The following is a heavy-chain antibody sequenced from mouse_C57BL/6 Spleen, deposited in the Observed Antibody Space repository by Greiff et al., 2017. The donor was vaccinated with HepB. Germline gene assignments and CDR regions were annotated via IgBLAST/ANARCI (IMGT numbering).Heavy chain of an antibody. CDR3: ARGYDGSPYYAMDY. V-gene: IGHV1-22*01. D-gene: IGHD2-3*01. J-gene: IGHJ4*01. Sequence: EVQLQQSGPELVKPGASVKMSCKASGYTFTDYNMHWVKQSHGKSLEWIGYINPNNGGTSYNQKFKGKATLTVNKSSSTAYMELRSLTSEDSAVYYCARGYDGSPYYAMDYWGQGTSVTVSS. CDR1: GYTFTDYN. CDR2: INPNNGGT.